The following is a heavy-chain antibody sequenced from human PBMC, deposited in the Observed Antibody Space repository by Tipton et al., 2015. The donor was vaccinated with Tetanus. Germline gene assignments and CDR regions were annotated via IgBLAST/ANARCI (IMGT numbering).Heavy chain of an antibody. CDR2: IYYTALT. D-gene: IGHD1-26*01. J-gene: IGHJ4*02. Sequence: TLSLTCTVSGASINAGGYLWTWVRQRPGKGLEWIGNIYYTALTSYTPSLSSRVTISVDSSKNHFSLNLTSVTAADTAVYFCARGLPREPSYLDYWGQGKQVTVSS. V-gene: IGHV4-31*03. CDR1: GASINAGGYL. CDR3: ARGLPREPSYLDY.